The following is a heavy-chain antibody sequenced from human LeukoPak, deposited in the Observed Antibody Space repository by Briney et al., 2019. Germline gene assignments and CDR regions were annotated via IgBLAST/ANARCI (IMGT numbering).Heavy chain of an antibody. Sequence: GGSLRLSCAASGFTFSSYAMSWVRQAPGEGLEWVSAISGSGGSTYYADSGKGRFTISRDNAKNSLYLQMNSLRAEDTAVYYCARDIVVIVAARYYYYGMDVWGQGTTVTVSS. CDR3: ARDIVVIVAARYYYYGMDV. CDR1: GFTFSSYA. J-gene: IGHJ6*02. D-gene: IGHD2-15*01. V-gene: IGHV3-23*01. CDR2: ISGSGGST.